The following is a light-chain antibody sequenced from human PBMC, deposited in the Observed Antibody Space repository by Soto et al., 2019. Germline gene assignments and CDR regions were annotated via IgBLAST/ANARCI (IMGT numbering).Light chain of an antibody. Sequence: EVVMTQSPATLSVSPGERATLSCRASQSVSSNLAWYQQKPGQAPRLLIYDVSTRATGIPARFSGSGSGTEFTLTISSLQSEDFAVYYCQQYDRWPPITFGQGTRLEIK. CDR2: DVS. J-gene: IGKJ5*01. CDR1: QSVSSN. CDR3: QQYDRWPPIT. V-gene: IGKV3-15*01.